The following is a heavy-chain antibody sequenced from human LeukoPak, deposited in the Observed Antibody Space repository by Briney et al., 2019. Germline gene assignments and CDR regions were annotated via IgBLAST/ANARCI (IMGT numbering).Heavy chain of an antibody. V-gene: IGHV3-23*01. CDR3: AKDPLRWYPMLTLGAFDI. CDR1: GFTFSSYA. Sequence: GSLRLSCAASGFTFSSYAMSWVRQAPGNGLEWVSAISGSCGSTYYADSVKGRFTISRDNSKNTLYLQMNSLRAEDTVVYFCAKDPLRWYPMLTLGAFDIWGQGTMVTVSS. J-gene: IGHJ3*02. CDR2: ISGSCGST. D-gene: IGHD4-23*01.